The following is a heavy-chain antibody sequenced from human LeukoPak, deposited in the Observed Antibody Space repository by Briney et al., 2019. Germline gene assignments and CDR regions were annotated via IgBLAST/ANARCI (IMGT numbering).Heavy chain of an antibody. CDR2: IYYSGST. Sequence: SETLSLTCTVSGGSISSSSYYWGWIRQPPGKGLEWIGSIYYSGSTYYNPSLKSRVTISVDTSKNQFSLKLSSVTAADTAVYYCARSDGSGSYYSDYWGQGTLVTVSS. CDR1: GGSISSSSYY. D-gene: IGHD3-10*01. CDR3: ARSDGSGSYYSDY. J-gene: IGHJ4*02. V-gene: IGHV4-39*07.